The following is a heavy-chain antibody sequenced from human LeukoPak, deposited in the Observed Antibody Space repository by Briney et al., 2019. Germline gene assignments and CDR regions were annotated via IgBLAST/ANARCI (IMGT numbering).Heavy chain of an antibody. D-gene: IGHD5-18*01. J-gene: IGHJ4*02. CDR3: AKGDGYSSPWYFDL. CDR1: GLTFSNYD. V-gene: IGHV3-48*03. CDR2: ISNSGTTV. Sequence: GGSLRLSCAASGLTFSNYDMNWVRQAPGKGLEWVSYISNSGTTVYHADSVKGRFTISRDNAKNSVSLQLDSLRAEDTAIYYCAKGDGYSSPWYFDLWGQGTLVTVSS.